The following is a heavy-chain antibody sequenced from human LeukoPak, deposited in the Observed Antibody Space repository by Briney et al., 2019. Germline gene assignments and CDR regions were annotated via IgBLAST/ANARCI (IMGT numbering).Heavy chain of an antibody. Sequence: SEALSLTCTVSGVSISSYYWSWIRQPPGKGLEWIGYIYYSGSTNYNPSLKSRVTISVDTSKNQFSLKLSSVTAADTAVYYCASRLHWFDPWGQGTLVTVSS. CDR1: GVSISSYY. J-gene: IGHJ5*02. CDR3: ASRLHWFDP. V-gene: IGHV4-59*01. D-gene: IGHD4-11*01. CDR2: IYYSGST.